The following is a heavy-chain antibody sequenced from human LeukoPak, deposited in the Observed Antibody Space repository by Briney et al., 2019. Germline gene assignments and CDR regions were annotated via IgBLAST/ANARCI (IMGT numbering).Heavy chain of an antibody. J-gene: IGHJ4*02. CDR1: GFTVSSNY. Sequence: GGSLRLSCAASGFTVSSNYMSWVRQAPGKGLEWVSVIYSGGSTYYADSVKGRFAISRDNSKNTLYLQMNSLRAEDTAVYYCARESEDSKGGFDYWGQGTLVTVSS. V-gene: IGHV3-53*01. D-gene: IGHD3-22*01. CDR3: ARESEDSKGGFDY. CDR2: IYSGGST.